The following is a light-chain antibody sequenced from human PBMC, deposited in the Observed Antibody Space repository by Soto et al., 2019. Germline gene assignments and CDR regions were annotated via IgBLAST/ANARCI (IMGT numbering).Light chain of an antibody. V-gene: IGLV2-11*01. CDR2: DVS. J-gene: IGLJ1*01. CDR1: SSDVGAFKY. Sequence: QSALTQPPSVSGSPGQSVTISCGGTSSDVGAFKYVSWYQQYPGKAPKLMIFDVSERPSGVPDRFSGSKSANTASLTISGLQTEDEAEYYCSSYVGDSNYVFGPGTKATVL. CDR3: SSYVGDSNYV.